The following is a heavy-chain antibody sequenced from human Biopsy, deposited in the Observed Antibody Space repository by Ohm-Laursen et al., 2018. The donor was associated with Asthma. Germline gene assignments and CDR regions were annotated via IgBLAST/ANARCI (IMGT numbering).Heavy chain of an antibody. J-gene: IGHJ4*02. V-gene: IGHV3-30*18. CDR3: AKRRGYSGHDNDY. D-gene: IGHD5-12*01. CDR2: ISYDGNHK. Sequence: SLRLSCAAFGFMFRSFGMHWVRQAPGKGLEWVAVISYDGNHKFYEDSVKGRFTISRDNSKNTLYLHMNSLRTEDTAVYYCAKRRGYSGHDNDYWGQGTLVIVSS. CDR1: GFMFRSFG.